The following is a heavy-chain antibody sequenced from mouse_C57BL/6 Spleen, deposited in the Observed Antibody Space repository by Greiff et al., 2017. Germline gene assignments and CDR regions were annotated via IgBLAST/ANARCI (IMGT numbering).Heavy chain of an antibody. CDR2: IDPENGDT. CDR3: TPSRGYGSSYGAWFAY. D-gene: IGHD1-1*01. J-gene: IGHJ3*01. CDR1: GFNIKDDY. V-gene: IGHV14-4*01. Sequence: VQLQQSGAELVRPGASVKLSCTASGFNIKDDYMHWVKQRPEQGLEWIGWIDPENGDTEYASKFQGTAPITADTSSNTAYLQLSSLTSEDTAVYYCTPSRGYGSSYGAWFAYWGQGTLVTVSA.